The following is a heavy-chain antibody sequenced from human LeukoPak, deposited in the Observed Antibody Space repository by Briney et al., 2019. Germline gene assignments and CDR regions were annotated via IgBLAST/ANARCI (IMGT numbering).Heavy chain of an antibody. CDR3: ARRRGVSSWPFDY. J-gene: IGHJ4*02. CDR2: IYYSGST. D-gene: IGHD6-13*01. CDR1: GGSISSYY. Sequence: SETLSLTCTVSGGSISSYYWSWIRQPPGKGLEWIGYIYYSGSTNYNPSLKSRVTISVDTSKNQFSLKLSSVTAADTAVYYCARRRGVSSWPFDYWGQGTLVTVSS. V-gene: IGHV4-59*08.